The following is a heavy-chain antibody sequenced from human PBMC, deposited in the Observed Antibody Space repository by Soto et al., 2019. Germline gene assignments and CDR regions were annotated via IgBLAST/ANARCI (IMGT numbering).Heavy chain of an antibody. D-gene: IGHD6-19*01. Sequence: QITLKESGPTLVKPTQTLTLTCTFSGFSLSTTGVGVGWIRQPPGEAPECLGILYWGGDKRYSPSLESRLTTTKDTSKNQVLLTMTDINPADTATYFCARTSSGYASGRYSPRFDFWGQGTLVTVSS. CDR3: ARTSSGYASGRYSPRFDF. CDR2: LYWGGDK. J-gene: IGHJ4*02. CDR1: GFSLSTTGVG. V-gene: IGHV2-5*02.